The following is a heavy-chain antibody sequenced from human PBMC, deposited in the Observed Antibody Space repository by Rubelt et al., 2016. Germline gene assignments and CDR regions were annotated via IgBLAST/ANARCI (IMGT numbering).Heavy chain of an antibody. J-gene: IGHJ2*01. V-gene: IGHV3-53*01. Sequence: EVQLVESGGGLIQPGGSLRLSCAASGFTVSSNYMSWVRQAPGKGLEWVSVIYSGGSTYYADSGVGRFTISRDNSKNALYLQMNSLRAEDTAVYYCARDSSGYYYSPNWYFDLWGRGTLVTVSS. D-gene: IGHD3-22*01. CDR3: ARDSSGYYYSPNWYFDL. CDR1: GFTVSSNY. CDR2: IYSGGST.